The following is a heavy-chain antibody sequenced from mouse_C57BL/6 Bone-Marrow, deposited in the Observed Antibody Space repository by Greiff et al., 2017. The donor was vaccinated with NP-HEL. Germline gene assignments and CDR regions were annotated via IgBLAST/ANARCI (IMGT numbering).Heavy chain of an antibody. CDR2: IYPSDSET. V-gene: IGHV1-61*01. CDR1: GYTFTSYW. Sequence: VQLQQPGAELVRPGSSVKLSCKASGYTFTSYWMDWVKQRPGQGLEWIGNIYPSDSETHYNQKFKDKATLTVEKSSSTAYMQLSSLTSEDSAVYYCARALDSSGPFAYWGQGTLVTVSA. J-gene: IGHJ3*01. CDR3: ARALDSSGPFAY. D-gene: IGHD3-2*02.